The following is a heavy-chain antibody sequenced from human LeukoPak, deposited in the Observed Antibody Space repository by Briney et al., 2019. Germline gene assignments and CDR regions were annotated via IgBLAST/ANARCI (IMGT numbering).Heavy chain of an antibody. D-gene: IGHD6-13*01. CDR3: ARVTAAGTWTFDI. J-gene: IGHJ3*02. V-gene: IGHV1-8*01. Sequence: ASVKVSCKASGDTFIINDINWVRQATGQGLEWMGWMNPNSGNTGYAQKFQGRVTMTRNTSITTAYMELTDLRSEDTAVYYCARVTAAGTWTFDIWGQGTTVTASS. CDR1: GDTFIIND. CDR2: MNPNSGNT.